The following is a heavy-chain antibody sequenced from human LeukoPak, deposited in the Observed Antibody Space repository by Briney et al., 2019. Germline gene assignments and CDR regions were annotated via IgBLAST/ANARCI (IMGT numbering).Heavy chain of an antibody. CDR2: ISASGGST. CDR1: GFTFRSHD. J-gene: IGHJ4*02. V-gene: IGHV3-23*01. CDR3: AKVYLGGHPYYFDY. Sequence: PGGSLRLSCAASGFTFRSHDMSWVRQAPGKGLEWVSGISASGGSTFYADSVKGRFTISRDNSKNTLYLQMNSLRAEDTAVYYCAKVYLGGHPYYFDYWGQGTLVTVSS. D-gene: IGHD2-15*01.